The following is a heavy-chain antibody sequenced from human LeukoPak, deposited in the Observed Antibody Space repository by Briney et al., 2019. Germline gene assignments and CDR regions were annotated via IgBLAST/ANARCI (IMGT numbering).Heavy chain of an antibody. CDR1: GVTFSNYW. Sequence: PGGSLRLSCAASGVTFSNYWMSWVRQAPGKGLEWVANIKQSGGEKYYVDSVKGRFTISRDNAQNSLYLEMNSLRPDDTAVYYCERDFGGMDTTRFADGFDIWGQGTMVTVSS. D-gene: IGHD5-18*01. CDR3: ERDFGGMDTTRFADGFDI. J-gene: IGHJ3*02. V-gene: IGHV3-7*01. CDR2: IKQSGGEK.